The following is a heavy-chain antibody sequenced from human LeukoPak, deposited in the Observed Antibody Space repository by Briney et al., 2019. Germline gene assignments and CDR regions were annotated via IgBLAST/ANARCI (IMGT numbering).Heavy chain of an antibody. V-gene: IGHV4-4*09. CDR3: ARLAARRNYYYYYMDV. Sequence: SETLSLTCTVSGGSISSYYWSWIRQPPGKGLEWIGYIYTSGSTNCNPSLKSRVTVSVGTSKNQFSLKLSSVTAADTAVYYCARLAARRNYYYYYMDVWGKGTTVTVSS. CDR1: GGSISSYY. CDR2: IYTSGST. J-gene: IGHJ6*03. D-gene: IGHD6-6*01.